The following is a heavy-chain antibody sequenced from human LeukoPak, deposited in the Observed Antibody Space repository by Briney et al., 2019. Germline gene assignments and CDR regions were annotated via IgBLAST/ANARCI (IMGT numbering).Heavy chain of an antibody. D-gene: IGHD6-6*01. CDR1: GFTFSDYY. CDR2: ISSSGSTI. V-gene: IGHV3-11*01. CDR3: ARGRIAAVSENWFDP. Sequence: PGGSLRLSCAASGFTFSDYYMSWIRQAPGKGLEWVSYISSSGSTIYYADSVKGRFTISRDNAKNSLYLQMNSLRAEDTAVYYCARGRIAAVSENWFDPWGQGTLVTVSS. J-gene: IGHJ5*02.